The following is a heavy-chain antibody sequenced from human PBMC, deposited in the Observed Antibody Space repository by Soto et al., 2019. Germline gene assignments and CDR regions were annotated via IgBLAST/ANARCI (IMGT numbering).Heavy chain of an antibody. D-gene: IGHD4-4*01. CDR2: IIPIFGTA. CDR1: GGTFSSYA. J-gene: IGHJ6*02. CDR3: ARNYRIYYYYYGMDV. V-gene: IGHV1-69*06. Sequence: SVKVSCKASGGTFSSYAISWVRQAPGQGLEWMGGIIPIFGTANYAQKFQGRVTITADKSTSTAYMELSSLRSEDTAVYYCARNYRIYYYYYGMDVWGQGTTVTVSS.